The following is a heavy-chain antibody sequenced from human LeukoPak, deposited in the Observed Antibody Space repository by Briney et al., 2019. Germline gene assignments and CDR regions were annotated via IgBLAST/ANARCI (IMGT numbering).Heavy chain of an antibody. CDR3: AKDSPHRIYDILTGYSRLNWFDP. CDR2: ISGSGGST. CDR1: GFTFSSYA. J-gene: IGHJ5*02. V-gene: IGHV3-23*01. Sequence: PGGSLRLSCAASGFTFSSYAMSWVRQAPGKGLEWVSAISGSGGSTYYADSVKGRFTISRDNSKNTLYLQMNSLRAKDTAVYYCAKDSPHRIYDILTGYSRLNWFDPWGQGTLVTVSS. D-gene: IGHD3-9*01.